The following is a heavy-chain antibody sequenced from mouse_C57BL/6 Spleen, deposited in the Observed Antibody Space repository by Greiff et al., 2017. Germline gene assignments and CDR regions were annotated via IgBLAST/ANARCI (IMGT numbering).Heavy chain of an antibody. J-gene: IGHJ3*01. CDR1: GYTFTDYY. CDR3: ARDWDVGFSY. CDR2: IYPGSGNT. Sequence: QVQLKQSGAELVRPGASVKLSCKASGYTFTDYYINWVKQRPGQGLEWIARIYPGSGNTYYNEKFKGKATLTAEKSSSTAYMQLSSLTSEDSAVYFCARDWDVGFSYWGQGTLVTVSA. V-gene: IGHV1-76*01. D-gene: IGHD4-1*01.